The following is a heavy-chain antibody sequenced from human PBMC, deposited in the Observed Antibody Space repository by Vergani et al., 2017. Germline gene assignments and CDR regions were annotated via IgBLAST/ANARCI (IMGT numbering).Heavy chain of an antibody. Sequence: QVQLQESDPGLVKPSQTLSLTCTVSGGSISSGDYYWSWIRQPPGKGLEWIGYIYYSGNTYYNPSLKSRVTISLDTSKNQLSLKLSSVTAADTAVYYCARDSGSYYRGGYYYYGMDVWGQGTTVTVSS. CDR3: ARDSGSYYRGGYYYYGMDV. D-gene: IGHD1-26*01. J-gene: IGHJ6*02. CDR1: GGSISSGDYY. CDR2: IYYSGNT. V-gene: IGHV4-30-4*08.